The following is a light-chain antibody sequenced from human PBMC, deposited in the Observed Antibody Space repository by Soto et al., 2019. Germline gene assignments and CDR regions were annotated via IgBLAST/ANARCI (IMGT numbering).Light chain of an antibody. CDR2: EGN. CDR3: CSYAGDSTYWV. CDR1: NSDVGTYIY. Sequence: QAVVTQPASVSGSPGQSITISCTGSNSDVGTYIYVSWYQQHPGKAPKHMIYEGNKRPSGASNRFSGSKSGNTASLTISGLQAEDEADYYCCSYAGDSTYWVFGGGTKLTVL. V-gene: IGLV2-23*01. J-gene: IGLJ3*02.